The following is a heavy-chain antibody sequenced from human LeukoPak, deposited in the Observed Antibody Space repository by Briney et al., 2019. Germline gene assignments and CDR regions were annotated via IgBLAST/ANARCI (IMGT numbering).Heavy chain of an antibody. Sequence: GASVKVSCKASGYTFTSYGISWVRQAPGQGLEWMGWISAYNGNTNYAQKLQGGVTMTTDTSTSTAYMELRSLRSDDTAVYYCARGLYSSGYLEYAFDIWGQGTMVTVSS. CDR1: GYTFTSYG. V-gene: IGHV1-18*01. J-gene: IGHJ3*02. CDR2: ISAYNGNT. D-gene: IGHD3-22*01. CDR3: ARGLYSSGYLEYAFDI.